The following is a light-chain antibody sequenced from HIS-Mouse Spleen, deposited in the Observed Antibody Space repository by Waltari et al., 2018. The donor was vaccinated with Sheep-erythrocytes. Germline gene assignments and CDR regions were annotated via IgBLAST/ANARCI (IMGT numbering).Light chain of an antibody. CDR3: CSYAGSSTLV. V-gene: IGLV2-23*01. CDR1: SSDVGSYNR. Sequence: QSALTQPASVSGSPGQSITIPCTGTSSDVGSYNRVPWYQQHPGKAPKPMIYEGSKRPSGVSNRFSGSKSGNTASLTISGLQAEDEADYYCCSYAGSSTLVFGGGTKLTVL. CDR2: EGS. J-gene: IGLJ3*02.